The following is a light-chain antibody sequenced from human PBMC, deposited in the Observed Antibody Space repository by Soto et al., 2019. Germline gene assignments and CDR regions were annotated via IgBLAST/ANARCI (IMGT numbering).Light chain of an antibody. CDR1: SSDVGANNY. J-gene: IGLJ1*01. V-gene: IGLV2-8*01. Sequence: QSALTQPPSASGSPGQSVTISCTGTSSDVGANNYVSWYQQHPGKAPKLMIYEVTTRPSGVPDRFSGSKSGNTASLTVSGLQAEDEADYYCSAYAGTNRVFGTGTKVTVL. CDR3: SAYAGTNRV. CDR2: EVT.